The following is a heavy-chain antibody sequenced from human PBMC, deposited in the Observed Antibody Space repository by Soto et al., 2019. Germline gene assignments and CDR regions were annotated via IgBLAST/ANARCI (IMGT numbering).Heavy chain of an antibody. J-gene: IGHJ4*02. CDR3: ATTLSPYYDSPFDY. CDR2: ISYDGSNK. CDR1: GFTFSSYG. Sequence: QVQLVESGGGVVQPGRSLRLSCAASGFTFSSYGMHWVRQAPGKGLEWVAVISYDGSNKYYADSVKGRFTISRDNSKNTLYLQMNSLRAEDTAVYYCATTLSPYYDSPFDYWGQGTLVTVSS. D-gene: IGHD3-22*01. V-gene: IGHV3-30*03.